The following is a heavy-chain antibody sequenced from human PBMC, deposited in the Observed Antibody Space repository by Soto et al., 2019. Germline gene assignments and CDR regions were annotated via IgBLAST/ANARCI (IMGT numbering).Heavy chain of an antibody. CDR2: IYYSGST. CDR3: AREGYCSGGSCLPDY. J-gene: IGHJ4*02. D-gene: IGHD2-15*01. Sequence: PSETLSLTCTVSGGSTSSYYRSWIRQPPGKGLEWIGYIYYSGSTNYNPSLKSRVTISVDTSKNQFSLKLSSVTAADTAVYYCAREGYCSGGSCLPDYWGQGTLVTVSS. CDR1: GGSTSSYY. V-gene: IGHV4-59*01.